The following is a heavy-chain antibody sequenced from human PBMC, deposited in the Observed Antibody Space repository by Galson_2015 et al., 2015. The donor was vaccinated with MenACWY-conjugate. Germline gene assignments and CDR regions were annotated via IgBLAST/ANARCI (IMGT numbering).Heavy chain of an antibody. CDR3: ARGGVTILGVVLYGMDV. CDR2: ISSNNRDT. V-gene: IGHV3-11*06. CDR1: GFTFSAYY. D-gene: IGHD3-3*01. J-gene: IGHJ6*02. Sequence: SLRLSCAASGFTFSAYYMSWLRHTPGKGLEWVSYISSNNRDTNYAESVRGRFTISRDNAKNLLYLRMNSLRAEDTAVYYCARGGVTILGVVLYGMDVWGQGTTVTVSS.